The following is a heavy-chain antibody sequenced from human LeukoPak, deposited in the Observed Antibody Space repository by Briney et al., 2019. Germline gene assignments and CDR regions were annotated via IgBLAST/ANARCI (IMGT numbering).Heavy chain of an antibody. CDR2: ISSSGSTI. CDR3: AKRGVVVRVFLVGFHKEAYYFDS. CDR1: GFTFSSYE. J-gene: IGHJ4*02. Sequence: GGSLRLSCAASGFTFSSYEMNWVRQAPGKGLEWVSYISSSGSTIYYADSVKGRFTISRDNSKNTLFLQMDRLRAEDTAVYFCAKRGVVVRVFLVGFHKEAYYFDSWGQGAQVTVSS. V-gene: IGHV3-48*03. D-gene: IGHD3-16*02.